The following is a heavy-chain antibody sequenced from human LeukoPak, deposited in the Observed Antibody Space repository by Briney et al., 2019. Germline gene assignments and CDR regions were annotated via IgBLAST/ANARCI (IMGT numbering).Heavy chain of an antibody. V-gene: IGHV3-23*01. CDR2: ISGSGGST. Sequence: GGSLRLSCAASGFTFSSYAMSWVRQAPGKGLEWVSAISGSGGSTYYADSVKGRFTISRDNSKNTLYLQMSSLRAEDTAVYYCANGKQQLVPSDYWGQGTLVTVSS. CDR3: ANGKQQLVPSDY. CDR1: GFTFSSYA. J-gene: IGHJ4*02. D-gene: IGHD6-13*01.